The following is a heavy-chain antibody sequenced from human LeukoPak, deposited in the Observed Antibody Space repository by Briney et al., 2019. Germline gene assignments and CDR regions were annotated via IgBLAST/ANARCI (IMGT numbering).Heavy chain of an antibody. Sequence: GGSLRLSCAASGFTFSSYSMNWVRQAPGKGLEWVSSISSSSYIYYADSVKGRFTISRDNAKNSLYLQMNSLRAEDTAVYYCAGDGYSYGQPYYYYGMDVWGQGTTVTVSS. V-gene: IGHV3-21*01. D-gene: IGHD5-18*01. CDR1: GFTFSSYS. CDR3: AGDGYSYGQPYYYYGMDV. J-gene: IGHJ6*02. CDR2: ISSSSYI.